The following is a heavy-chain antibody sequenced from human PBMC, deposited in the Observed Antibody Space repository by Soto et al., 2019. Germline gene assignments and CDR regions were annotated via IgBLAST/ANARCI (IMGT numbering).Heavy chain of an antibody. J-gene: IGHJ6*02. CDR3: LVSGSQKYYYYGMDV. CDR1: GYTFTSYD. CDR2: MNPNSGNT. Sequence: QVQLVQSGAEVKKPGASVKVSCKASGYTFTSYDINWVRQATGQGLEWMGWMNPNSGNTGYAQKFQGRVTMTRNTSISTAYMELSSLRSDDTAVYYCLVSGSQKYYYYGMDVWGQGTTVTVSS. V-gene: IGHV1-8*01. D-gene: IGHD3-10*01.